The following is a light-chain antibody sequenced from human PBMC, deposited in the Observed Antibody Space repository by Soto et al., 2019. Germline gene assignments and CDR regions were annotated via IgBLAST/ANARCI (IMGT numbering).Light chain of an antibody. CDR1: QSVLYSSNNKNY. CDR3: QQYYSTPLT. V-gene: IGKV4-1*01. CDR2: WAS. Sequence: DIVMTQSPDSLAVSLGERATINCKSSQSVLYSSNNKNYLAWYQQKPGQPPKLLIYWASTRESGVPDRFRGSGSGTEFTLTISSLQAEDVAVYYCQQYYSTPLTFGQGTKVEIK. J-gene: IGKJ1*01.